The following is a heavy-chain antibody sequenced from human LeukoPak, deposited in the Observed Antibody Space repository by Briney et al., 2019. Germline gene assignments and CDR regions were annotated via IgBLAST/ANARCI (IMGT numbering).Heavy chain of an antibody. CDR3: ARGLEPYYDFWSGYYYFDY. V-gene: IGHV4-34*01. Sequence: SETLSLTCAVYGGSFSGYYWSWIRQPPGKGLEWIGEINHGGSTNYNPSLKSRVTISVDTSKNQFSLKLSSVTAADTPVYYYARGLEPYYDFWSGYYYFDYWGQGTLVTVSS. J-gene: IGHJ4*02. CDR1: GGSFSGYY. CDR2: INHGGST. D-gene: IGHD3-3*01.